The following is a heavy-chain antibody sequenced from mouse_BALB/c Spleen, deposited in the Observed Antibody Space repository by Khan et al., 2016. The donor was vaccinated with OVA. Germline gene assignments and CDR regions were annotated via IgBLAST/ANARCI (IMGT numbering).Heavy chain of an antibody. CDR2: IYTGTDNT. D-gene: IGHD3-2*02. J-gene: IGHJ2*01. CDR1: GYIFTSYW. Sequence: VKLLESGAELVRPGASVKLSCKTSGYIFTSYWIHWVKQRSGQGLEWIARIYTGTDNTYYTEKLKDKATLTADKSSSTAYMQLSGLKSEDSAVYFCAREEALYYFDYWGQGTTLTVSS. CDR3: AREEALYYFDY. V-gene: IGHV1-76*01.